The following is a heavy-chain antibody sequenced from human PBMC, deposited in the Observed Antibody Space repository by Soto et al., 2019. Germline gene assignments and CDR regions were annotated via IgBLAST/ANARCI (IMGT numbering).Heavy chain of an antibody. CDR3: AKAMVAAAGTGAFDI. Sequence: EVQLLESGGGLVQPGGSLRISCAASAFTFSSYAMTWVRQAPGKGLDWVSAISAGGDSTNYADSVQGRFTISRDNSKNTLYLQMNSLRAEDTAVYYCAKAMVAAAGTGAFDIWGQGTMVTVSS. CDR2: ISAGGDST. D-gene: IGHD6-13*01. CDR1: AFTFSSYA. J-gene: IGHJ3*02. V-gene: IGHV3-23*01.